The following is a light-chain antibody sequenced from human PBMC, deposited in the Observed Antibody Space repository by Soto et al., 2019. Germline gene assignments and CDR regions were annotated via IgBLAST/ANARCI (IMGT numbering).Light chain of an antibody. Sequence: QSVLTQPPPMSGAPGQRVTISCTGSSSKIGAGYDVHWYQQLPGTAPKLLIYGNSNRPSGVPDRFSGSKSGTSASLAITGLQAEDEADYYCQSYDSSLSGPYVFGTGTKVTVL. J-gene: IGLJ1*01. CDR3: QSYDSSLSGPYV. CDR1: SSKIGAGYD. V-gene: IGLV1-40*01. CDR2: GNS.